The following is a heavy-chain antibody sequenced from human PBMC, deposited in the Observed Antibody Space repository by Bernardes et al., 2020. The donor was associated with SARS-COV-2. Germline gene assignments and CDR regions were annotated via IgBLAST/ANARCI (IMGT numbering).Heavy chain of an antibody. CDR1: GFTFSKVC. CDR2: IKSRADGGAV. CDR3: TTAGSF. J-gene: IGHJ4*02. D-gene: IGHD3-10*01. V-gene: IGHV3-15*01. Sequence: GGSLRLCCAASGFTFSKVCMSWVRQAPGKGPEWVGRIKSRADGGAVDYAAPVKGRFTISRDDSRDTLYLQMNSLKTGDTAVYYCTTAGSFWGQGTLVTVSS.